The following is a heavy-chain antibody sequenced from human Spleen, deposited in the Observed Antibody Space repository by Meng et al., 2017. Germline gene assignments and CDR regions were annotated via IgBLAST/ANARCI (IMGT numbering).Heavy chain of an antibody. V-gene: IGHV3-74*03. D-gene: IGHD3-9*01. Sequence: GESLKISCAVYGGSFSSYNMHWVRQTPGEGLVWVSRINTDASSTTYADSVKGRFTISRDDAKNTVYLQMNSLRAEDTAVYYCARDADWVIFDHWGQGALVTVSS. CDR3: ARDADWVIFDH. J-gene: IGHJ4*02. CDR1: GGSFSSYN. CDR2: INTDASST.